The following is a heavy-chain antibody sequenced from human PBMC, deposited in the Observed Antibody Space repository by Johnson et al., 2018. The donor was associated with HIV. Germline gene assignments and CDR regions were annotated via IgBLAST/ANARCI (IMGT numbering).Heavy chain of an antibody. V-gene: IGHV3-30*02. D-gene: IGHD6-19*01. J-gene: IGHJ3*01. CDR3: AKRRVAGDDAFDV. CDR1: GFTFSSYG. CDR2: IRYDGSNK. Sequence: QVQLVESGGGVVQPGGSLRLSCAASGFTFSSYGMHWVRQAPGKGLEWVAFIRYDGSNKYYADSVKGRFTISGDNAKNSLYLQMTSLRAEDTAMYYCAKRRVAGDDAFDVWGQGTMVIVSS.